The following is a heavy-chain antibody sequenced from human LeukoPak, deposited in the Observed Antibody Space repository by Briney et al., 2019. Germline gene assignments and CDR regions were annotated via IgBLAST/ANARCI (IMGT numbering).Heavy chain of an antibody. CDR3: ARGTDSSSSAPYYYYGMDV. CDR2: IWYDGSNK. CDR1: GFTFGSYG. J-gene: IGHJ6*02. D-gene: IGHD6-6*01. V-gene: IGHV3-33*01. Sequence: RSGGSLRLSCAASGFTFGSYGMHWVRQAPGKGLEWAAVIWYDGSNKYYADSVKGRFTISRDNSKNTLYLQMNSLRAEDTAVYYCARGTDSSSSAPYYYYGMDVWGQGTTVTVSS.